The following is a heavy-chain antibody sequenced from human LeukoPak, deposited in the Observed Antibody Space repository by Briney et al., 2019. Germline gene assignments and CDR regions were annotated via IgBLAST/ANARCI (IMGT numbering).Heavy chain of an antibody. V-gene: IGHV3-33*01. Sequence: GRSLRLSCAASGLAFSSYGMHWVRQAPGKGLEWVAVIWSDGSVKYYGDSVKGRFTISRDNSKNTVYLQTDSLRAEDTALYYCASAAGAFDNWGQGTLVTVSS. D-gene: IGHD6-19*01. CDR1: GLAFSSYG. CDR3: ASAAGAFDN. J-gene: IGHJ4*02. CDR2: IWSDGSVK.